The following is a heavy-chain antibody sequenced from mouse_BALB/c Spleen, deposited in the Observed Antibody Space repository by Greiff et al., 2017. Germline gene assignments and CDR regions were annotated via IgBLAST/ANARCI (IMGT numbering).Heavy chain of an antibody. Sequence: VKLVESGGGLVKPGGSLKLSCAASGFTFSDYYMYWVRQTPEKRLEWVATISDGGSYTYYPDSVKGRFTISRDNAKNNLYLQMSSLKSEDTAMYYCARSYDGYTWFAYWGQGTLVTVSA. CDR3: ARSYDGYTWFAY. V-gene: IGHV5-4*02. CDR2: ISDGGSYT. D-gene: IGHD2-3*01. J-gene: IGHJ3*01. CDR1: GFTFSDYY.